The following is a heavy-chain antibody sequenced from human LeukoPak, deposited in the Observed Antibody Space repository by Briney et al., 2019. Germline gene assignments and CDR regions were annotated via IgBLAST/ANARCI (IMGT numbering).Heavy chain of an antibody. J-gene: IGHJ4*02. CDR2: IYYSGST. D-gene: IGHD6-19*01. CDR3: AREVAGTVDY. CDR1: GGSISSYY. V-gene: IGHV4-59*01. Sequence: SETLSLTCTVSGGSISSYYWSWIRQPPGKGLEWIGYIYYSGSTNYNPSLKSRVTISVDTPKNQFSLKLSSVTAADTAVYYCAREVAGTVDYWGQGTLVTVSS.